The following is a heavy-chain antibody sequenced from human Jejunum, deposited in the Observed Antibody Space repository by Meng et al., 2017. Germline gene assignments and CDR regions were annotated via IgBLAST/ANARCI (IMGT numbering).Heavy chain of an antibody. CDR2: IKSKADGGAT. Sequence: GGSLRLSCAASGFSFSDYYMSWIRQAPGKGLEWVGRIKSKADGGATDYAAPVKGRFSISRDESQNTLHLQMNSLKTEDTAFYYCSTGGYRYGSDYWGQGTMVTVSS. CDR1: GFSFSDYY. V-gene: IGHV3-15*01. D-gene: IGHD5-18*01. J-gene: IGHJ4*02. CDR3: STGGYRYGSDY.